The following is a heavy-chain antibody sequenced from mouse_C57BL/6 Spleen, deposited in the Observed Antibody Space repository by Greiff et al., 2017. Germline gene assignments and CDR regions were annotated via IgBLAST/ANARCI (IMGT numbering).Heavy chain of an antibody. Sequence: EVMLVESGGGLVQPGGSLRLSCAASGFTFTDYYMSWVRQPPGKALEWLGFIRNKANGYTTEYSASVKGRFTISRDNSQSILYLPMNARRAEDSATDYCGGYIGEWYGGYCDYWGQGTTLTVSS. CDR3: GGYIGEWYGGYCDY. J-gene: IGHJ2*01. CDR1: GFTFTDYY. D-gene: IGHD2-1*01. V-gene: IGHV7-3*01. CDR2: IRNKANGYTT.